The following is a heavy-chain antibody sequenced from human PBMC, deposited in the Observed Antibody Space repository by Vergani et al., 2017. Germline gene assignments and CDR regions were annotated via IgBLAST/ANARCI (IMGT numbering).Heavy chain of an antibody. CDR3: AKGRLPTYSRYFDY. CDR2: ISGSGGST. D-gene: IGHD2-21*01. J-gene: IGHJ4*02. V-gene: IGHV3-23*04. CDR1: GFSFSDHY. Sequence: VQLVESGGGLVKPGGSLRLSCAASGFSFSDHYMTWIRQAPGKGLEWVSAISGSGGSTYYADFVKGRFTISRDNSKNTLYLQMNSLRAEDTAVYYCAKGRLPTYSRYFDYWGQGTLVTVSS.